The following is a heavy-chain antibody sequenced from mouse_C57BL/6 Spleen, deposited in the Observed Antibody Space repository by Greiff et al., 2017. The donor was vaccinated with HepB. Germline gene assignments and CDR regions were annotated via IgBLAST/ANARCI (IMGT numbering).Heavy chain of an antibody. V-gene: IGHV1-69*01. CDR1: GYTFTSYW. J-gene: IGHJ2*01. D-gene: IGHD4-1*01. Sequence: QVQLKQPGAELVMPGASVKLSCKASGYTFTSYWMHWVKQRPGQGLEWIGEIDPSDSYTNYNQKFKGKSTLTVDKSSSTAYMQLSSLTSEDSAVYYCAILDWDGLDYWGQGTTLTVSS. CDR3: AILDWDGLDY. CDR2: IDPSDSYT.